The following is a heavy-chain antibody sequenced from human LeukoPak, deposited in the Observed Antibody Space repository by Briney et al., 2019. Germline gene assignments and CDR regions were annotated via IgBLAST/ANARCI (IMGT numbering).Heavy chain of an antibody. CDR1: GGSFSGYY. CDR2: INHSGST. CDR3: ARGGGGGGYRGYYYYYMDV. D-gene: IGHD2-15*01. Sequence: SETLSLTCAVYGGSFSGYYWSWIRQPPGKGLEWIGEINHSGSTNYNPSLKSRVTISVDTSKNQFSLKLSSVTAADTAVYYCARGGGGGGYRGYYYYYMDVWGKGTTVTVSS. V-gene: IGHV4-34*01. J-gene: IGHJ6*03.